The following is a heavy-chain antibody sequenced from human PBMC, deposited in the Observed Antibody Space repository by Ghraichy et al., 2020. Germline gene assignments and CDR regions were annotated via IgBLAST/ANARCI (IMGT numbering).Heavy chain of an antibody. J-gene: IGHJ4*02. CDR2: ISWNSGSI. CDR1: GFTFDDYA. D-gene: IGHD2-21*01. CDR3: AKDLLAQGFDY. V-gene: IGHV3-9*01. Sequence: GGSLRLSCAASGFTFDDYAMHWVRQAPGKGLEWVSGISWNSGSIGYADSVKGRFTISRDNAKNSLYLQMNSLRAEDTALYYCAKDLLAQGFDYWGQGTLVTVSS.